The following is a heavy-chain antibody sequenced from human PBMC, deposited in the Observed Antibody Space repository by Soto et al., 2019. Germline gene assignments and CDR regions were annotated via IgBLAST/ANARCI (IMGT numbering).Heavy chain of an antibody. CDR3: ARGHRAGYCSSTSCHNWFDP. CDR1: GGSVSGNY. J-gene: IGHJ5*02. CDR2: INHGGSS. D-gene: IGHD2-2*01. Sequence: PSETLSLTCAVYGGSVSGNYWSWIRQPPGKXLEWIGEINHGGSSNYNLSLKSRGTISVDTSKNQLSLKLSSVTAADTAVYYCARGHRAGYCSSTSCHNWFDPWGQGTLVTVSS. V-gene: IGHV4-34*01.